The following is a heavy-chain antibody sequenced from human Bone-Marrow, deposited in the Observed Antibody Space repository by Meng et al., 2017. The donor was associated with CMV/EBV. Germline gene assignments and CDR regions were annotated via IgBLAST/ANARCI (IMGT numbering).Heavy chain of an antibody. CDR1: GYTFSTYD. Sequence: ASVKVSCKASGYTFSTYDINWVRQAAGQGLEWMGWVNPNTGKTGYTQKFQGRLTLTRSTSISTAYLELSSLRSDDTAVYYCARARILVQAAVPTHYYYYYGMAVWGQGTTVTVYS. CDR3: ARARILVQAAVPTHYYYYYGMAV. J-gene: IGHJ6*01. D-gene: IGHD1-1*01. CDR2: VNPNTGKT. V-gene: IGHV1-8*01.